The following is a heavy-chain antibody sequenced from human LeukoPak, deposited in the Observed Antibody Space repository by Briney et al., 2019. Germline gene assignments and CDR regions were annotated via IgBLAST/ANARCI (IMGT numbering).Heavy chain of an antibody. CDR1: GFTFSAYS. D-gene: IGHD3-10*01. Sequence: GGSLRLSCAVSGFTFSAYSMNWVRQAPGKGLEWISSISDDSSHIYYADSVKGRFAISRDNAKNSLYLQMNSLRAEDTAVYYCARDYYGSGSYYTPSFDYWGQGTLVTVSS. V-gene: IGHV3-21*01. J-gene: IGHJ4*02. CDR2: ISDDSSHI. CDR3: ARDYYGSGSYYTPSFDY.